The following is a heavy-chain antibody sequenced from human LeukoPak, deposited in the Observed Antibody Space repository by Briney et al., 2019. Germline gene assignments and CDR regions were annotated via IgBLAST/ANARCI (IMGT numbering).Heavy chain of an antibody. CDR1: GFTFSSYW. V-gene: IGHV3-7*01. CDR3: ARDIGHYGSGSSLFAY. Sequence: GGCVRLSCAASGFTFSSYWMSGVRQAPWRGREGVANIKQDGSGKYYLDSVKGRFTISRDNAKNSLYPQMNSLRAEDTAVYYCARDIGHYGSGSSLFAYWGQGTLVTVSS. D-gene: IGHD3-10*01. CDR2: IKQDGSGK. J-gene: IGHJ4*02.